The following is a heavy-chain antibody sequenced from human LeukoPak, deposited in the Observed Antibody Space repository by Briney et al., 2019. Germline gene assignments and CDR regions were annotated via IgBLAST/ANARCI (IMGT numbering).Heavy chain of an antibody. V-gene: IGHV7-4-1*02. CDR1: GYTFTRHG. D-gene: IGHD3-22*01. J-gene: IGHJ3*02. CDR3: ARDANTYFYEINGYTDAFDI. CDR2: ISTQTGNP. Sequence: ASVKVSCKASGYTFTRHGLNWVRQAPGQGLQWMAWISTQTGNPTFAQGFTGRFVFSLDSSVSTAYLEISSLKAEDTAMYYCARDANTYFYEINGYTDAFDIWGQGTMVTVSS.